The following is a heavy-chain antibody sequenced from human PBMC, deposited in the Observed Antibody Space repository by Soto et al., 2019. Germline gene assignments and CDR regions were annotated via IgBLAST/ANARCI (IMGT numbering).Heavy chain of an antibody. CDR1: GGPFSSYA. V-gene: IGHV1-69*13. CDR2: IIPIFGTA. Sequence: SVKVSCKASGGPFSSYAISWVREAPGQGLEWMGGIIPIFGTANYAQKFQGRVTITADESTSTAYMELSSLRSEDTAVYYCARAPPLRFLEWTHYFDYWGQGTLVTVSS. CDR3: ARAPPLRFLEWTHYFDY. J-gene: IGHJ4*02. D-gene: IGHD3-3*01.